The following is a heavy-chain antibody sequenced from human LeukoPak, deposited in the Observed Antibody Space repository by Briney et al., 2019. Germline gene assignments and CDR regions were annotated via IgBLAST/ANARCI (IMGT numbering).Heavy chain of an antibody. V-gene: IGHV3-21*01. J-gene: IGHJ5*02. CDR1: GFTFSTYS. CDR3: ARDSVGRSNWFDP. Sequence: PGGSLRLSCAASGFTFSTYSMVWVRQAPGKGLEWVSSISCDSSYIYYADSVKGRFTISRDNAKNALYLQMSSLRGEDTAVYYCARDSVGRSNWFDPWGQGTLVTVSS. CDR2: ISCDSSYI.